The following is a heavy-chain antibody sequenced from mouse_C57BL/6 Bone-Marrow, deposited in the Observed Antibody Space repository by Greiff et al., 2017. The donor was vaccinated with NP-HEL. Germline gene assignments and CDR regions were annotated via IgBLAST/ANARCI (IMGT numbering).Heavy chain of an antibody. V-gene: IGHV1-39*01. CDR2: INPNYGTT. D-gene: IGHD1-2*01. CDR3: ARGGFETIRGFAC. J-gene: IGHJ3*01. CDR1: GYSFTDYN. Sequence: VQLQQSGPELVKPGASVKISCKASGYSFTDYNMNWVKQSNGKSLEWIGVINPNYGTTSYNQKFKGKATLTVDKSSSTAYMQLNSLKSEDSAVDYCARGGFETIRGFACWGKGTLVTVSA.